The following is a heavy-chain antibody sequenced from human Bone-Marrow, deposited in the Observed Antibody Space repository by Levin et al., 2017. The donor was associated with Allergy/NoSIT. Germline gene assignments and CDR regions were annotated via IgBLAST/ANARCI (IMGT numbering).Heavy chain of an antibody. V-gene: IGHV3-53*01. CDR3: ARLGIAAADF. J-gene: IGHJ4*02. Sequence: AGGSLRLSCAASGFTVRANYMTWVRQAPGKGLDWVSVIYNTGTTYYADSVKGRFTISRDISKNMLYLHMNSLRAEDTAVYYCARLGIAAADFWGQGTQVIVSS. D-gene: IGHD6-13*01. CDR2: IYNTGTT. CDR1: GFTVRANY.